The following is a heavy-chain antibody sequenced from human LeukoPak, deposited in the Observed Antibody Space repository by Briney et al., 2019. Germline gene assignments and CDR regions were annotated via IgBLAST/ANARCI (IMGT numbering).Heavy chain of an antibody. V-gene: IGHV3-21*01. Sequence: PGGSLRLSCAASGFTFSSYSMNWVRQAPGKGLEWVSSISSSSSYIYYADSVKGRFTISRDNAKDSLYLQMNSLRAEDTAVYYCARDSAGHDGFDYWGQGTLVTVSS. CDR3: ARDSAGHDGFDY. CDR2: ISSSSSYI. J-gene: IGHJ4*02. D-gene: IGHD1-1*01. CDR1: GFTFSSYS.